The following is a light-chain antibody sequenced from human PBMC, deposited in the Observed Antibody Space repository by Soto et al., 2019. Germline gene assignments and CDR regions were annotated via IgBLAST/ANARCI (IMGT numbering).Light chain of an antibody. CDR2: AAS. V-gene: IGKV1-39*01. Sequence: DIQMTQSPSSMPASVGDRVTLTCRASQSISTYLNWYQQKPGKAPKLLIYAASSLQSGLPSRLSGSGSVTDFTLTISSLQPEDFETYYCQQSYTIPYTFGQGTKLEIK. CDR3: QQSYTIPYT. CDR1: QSISTY. J-gene: IGKJ2*01.